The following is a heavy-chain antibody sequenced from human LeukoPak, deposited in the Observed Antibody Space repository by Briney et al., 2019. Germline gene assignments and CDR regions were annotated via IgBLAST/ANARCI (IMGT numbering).Heavy chain of an antibody. J-gene: IGHJ4*02. CDR2: ISAYSGNT. V-gene: IGHV1-18*01. Sequence: GASVKVSCKASGYIFTNYGISWVRQAPGQGLEWMGWISAYSGNTNYVQKFQDRVTMTPNQSTSKAYMEQRSMRSDDTAVYFCARDMATVQHQHWGQGTLVTVSS. CDR1: GYIFTNYG. D-gene: IGHD4-17*01. CDR3: ARDMATVQHQH.